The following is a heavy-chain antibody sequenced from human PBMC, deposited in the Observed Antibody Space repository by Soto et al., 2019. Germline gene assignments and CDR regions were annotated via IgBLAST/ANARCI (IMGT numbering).Heavy chain of an antibody. CDR1: GYTLAELS. D-gene: IGHD2-2*01. J-gene: IGHJ6*02. CDR2: FDPEDGET. V-gene: IGHV1-24*01. Sequence: ASVKVSCKVSGYTLAELSMHCGRQAPGKGLEWMGGFDPEDGETIYAQKFQGRVTMTEDTSTDTAYMELSSLRSEDKAVYYCATVRSTQLYYYYYGMDVWGQGTTVTVSS. CDR3: ATVRSTQLYYYYYGMDV.